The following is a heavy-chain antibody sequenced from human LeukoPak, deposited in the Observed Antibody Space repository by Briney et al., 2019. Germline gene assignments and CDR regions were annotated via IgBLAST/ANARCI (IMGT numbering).Heavy chain of an antibody. Sequence: PSETLSLTCAVYGGSFSGYYWSWIRQPPGKGLEWIGEINYSGSTNYNPSLKSRVTISVDTSKNQFSLKLSSVTAADTAVYYCARGRRYCSSTSCFFGDTMSNDYWGQGTLVTVSS. CDR2: INYSGST. J-gene: IGHJ4*02. CDR1: GGSFSGYY. V-gene: IGHV4-34*01. D-gene: IGHD2-2*01. CDR3: ARGRRYCSSTSCFFGDTMSNDY.